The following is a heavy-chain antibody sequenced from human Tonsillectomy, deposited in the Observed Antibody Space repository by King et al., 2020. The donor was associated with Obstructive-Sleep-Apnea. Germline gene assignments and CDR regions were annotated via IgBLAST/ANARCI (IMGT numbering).Heavy chain of an antibody. D-gene: IGHD2-2*01. J-gene: IGHJ4*02. V-gene: IGHV3-30*18. CDR2: ISFDGSET. CDR3: AKFDSSNNYEDY. CDR1: RFSFDKYG. Sequence: VQLVESGGAVVQPGGSLRLSCAASRFSFDKYGMHWVRQAPGKGLEWVTGISFDGSETFYIDSVKGRFTISRDNSKNTVFLHMKSLRPDDTAVYFCAKFDSSNNYEDYWGQGTLVTVSS.